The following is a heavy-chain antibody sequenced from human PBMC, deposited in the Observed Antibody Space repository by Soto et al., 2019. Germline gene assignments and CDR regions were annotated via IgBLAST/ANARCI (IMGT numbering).Heavy chain of an antibody. V-gene: IGHV3-23*01. CDR1: GFTFSSYA. CDR2: ISGSGGST. Sequence: EVQLLESGGGLVQPGGSLRLSCAASGFTFSSYAMSWVRQAPGKGLEWVSAISGSGGSTYYADSVKGRFTISRDNSKNTLYLQMNSLRAEDTAVYYCAKDPLPQYDILTDYYFDYWGQGTLVTVSS. D-gene: IGHD3-9*01. J-gene: IGHJ4*02. CDR3: AKDPLPQYDILTDYYFDY.